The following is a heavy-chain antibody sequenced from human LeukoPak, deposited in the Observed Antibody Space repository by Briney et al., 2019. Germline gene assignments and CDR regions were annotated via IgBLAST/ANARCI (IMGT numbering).Heavy chain of an antibody. Sequence: NTSETLSLTCTVSGGSVSSSSYYWGWIRQPPGKGLEWIGSIYYTGSTYYNPSLKSRVTISADTSNNQFSLKLSSVTAADTAVCYCARHFSSGWYTSFDYWGQGTLVTVSS. CDR1: GGSVSSSSYY. J-gene: IGHJ4*02. V-gene: IGHV4-39*01. CDR2: IYYTGST. CDR3: ARHFSSGWYTSFDY. D-gene: IGHD6-19*01.